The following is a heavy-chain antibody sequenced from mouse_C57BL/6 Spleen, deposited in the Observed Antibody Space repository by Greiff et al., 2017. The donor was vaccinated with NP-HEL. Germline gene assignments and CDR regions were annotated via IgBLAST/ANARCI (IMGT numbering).Heavy chain of an antibody. J-gene: IGHJ4*01. Sequence: VKLQQPGAELVKPGASVKMSCKASGYTFTSYWITWVKQRPGQGLEWIGDIYPGSGSTNYNEKFKNKATLTVDTSSSTAYMQLSSLTSEDSAVYYCARLLPVVPYAMDDWGQGTSVTVSS. CDR3: ARLLPVVPYAMDD. CDR1: GYTFTSYW. CDR2: IYPGSGST. V-gene: IGHV1-55*01. D-gene: IGHD1-1*01.